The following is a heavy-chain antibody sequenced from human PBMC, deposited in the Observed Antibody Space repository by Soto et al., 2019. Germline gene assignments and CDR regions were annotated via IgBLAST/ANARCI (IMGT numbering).Heavy chain of an antibody. Sequence: QVQLQQWGAGLLKPSETLSLTCAVFGGSLSGYYWSWIRQPPGKGLEWIGEVTHTGSTNYSPSLKTRLTISSDTSKNHFSLRLSSVTSADTAVYYCASGGNWGQGTLVTVSS. V-gene: IGHV4-34*01. CDR1: GGSLSGYY. CDR3: ASGGN. CDR2: VTHTGST. J-gene: IGHJ4*02. D-gene: IGHD3-10*01.